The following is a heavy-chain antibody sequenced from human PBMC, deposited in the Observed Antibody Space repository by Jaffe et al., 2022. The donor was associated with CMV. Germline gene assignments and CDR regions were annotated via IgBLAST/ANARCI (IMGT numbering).Heavy chain of an antibody. D-gene: IGHD1-26*01. Sequence: QVQLQESGPGLVRPSETLSLTCTVSGDSITSDYWSWLRQPADKGLEWIGRIYSSGSTNYNPSLRSRVTMSVDTSKNQFSLKLTSVTAADMAVYYCARGAQGDRHWFDPWGQGALVTVSS. CDR1: GDSITSDY. V-gene: IGHV4-4*07. CDR2: IYSSGST. CDR3: ARGAQGDRHWFDP. J-gene: IGHJ5*02.